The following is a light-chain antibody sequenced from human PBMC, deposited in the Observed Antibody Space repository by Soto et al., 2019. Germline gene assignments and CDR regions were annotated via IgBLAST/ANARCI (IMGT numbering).Light chain of an antibody. CDR3: QQYHTFWT. CDR1: QTITRW. V-gene: IGKV1-5*01. Sequence: DIQMTQSPSTLSASVGDRVTIACRANQTITRWLAWYQQKPGKAPKLLIFDASTLESGVPSSFSGSGYGKEFTLTTSSLQPQEVATYYYQQYHTFWTFGQRTPVEGK. J-gene: IGKJ1*01. CDR2: DAS.